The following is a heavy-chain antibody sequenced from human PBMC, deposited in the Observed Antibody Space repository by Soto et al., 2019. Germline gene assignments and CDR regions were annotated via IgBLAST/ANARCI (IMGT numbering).Heavy chain of an antibody. Sequence: PGGSLRLSCAASGFTFSSYGMPWVRQAPGKGLEWVAVIWYDGSNKYYADSVKGRFTISTDNSKNTLYLQMNSLRAEDTAVYYCARDLPATRRPSTPRKWGQGTLVTVSS. D-gene: IGHD2-2*01. CDR1: GFTFSSYG. J-gene: IGHJ4*02. CDR2: IWYDGSNK. V-gene: IGHV3-33*01. CDR3: ARDLPATRRPSTPRK.